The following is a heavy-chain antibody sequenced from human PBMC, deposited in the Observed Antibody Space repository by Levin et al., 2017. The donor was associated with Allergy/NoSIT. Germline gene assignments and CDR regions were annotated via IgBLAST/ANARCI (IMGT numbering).Heavy chain of an antibody. CDR3: AKWRGGDSTYYYYDGMDV. J-gene: IGHJ6*02. V-gene: IGHV4-39*01. CDR2: IYYSGST. Sequence: TSETLSLTCTVSGGSISTSDHYWDWIRQPPGKGLEWIGNIYYSGSTYYNPSLKSRVTISVDTSKNQFSLKLSFVSAADTALYYCAKWRGGDSTYYYYDGMDVWGQGTTVTVSS. D-gene: IGHD2-21*01. CDR1: GGSISTSDHY.